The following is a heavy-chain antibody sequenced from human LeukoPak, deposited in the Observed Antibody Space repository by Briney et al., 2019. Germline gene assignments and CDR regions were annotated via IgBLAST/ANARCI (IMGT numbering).Heavy chain of an antibody. J-gene: IGHJ4*02. Sequence: GGSLRLSCTASGFSLDEHGMSWVRHVPGKGLGWVSGINGSGGSTGYADPLRGRSTISRDNAKNSLYLQMDSLRAEDTALYYCARAPITSQFYFDYWGQGTLVTVSS. V-gene: IGHV3-20*04. CDR2: INGSGGST. CDR1: GFSLDEHG. D-gene: IGHD2-2*01. CDR3: ARAPITSQFYFDY.